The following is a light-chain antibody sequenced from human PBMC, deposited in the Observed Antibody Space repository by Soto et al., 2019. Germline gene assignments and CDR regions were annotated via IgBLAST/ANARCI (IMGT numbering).Light chain of an antibody. V-gene: IGKV1-5*01. Sequence: DIQMTQSPSTLSASVGDRVTITCRASQSISRWLAGYQQKPGKAPKLLIYDASSLENGVPSRFSGSGSGTEFTLTISSLQPDDFATYYCQQYHNSSPYTFGQGTNLEIK. J-gene: IGKJ2*01. CDR1: QSISRW. CDR2: DAS. CDR3: QQYHNSSPYT.